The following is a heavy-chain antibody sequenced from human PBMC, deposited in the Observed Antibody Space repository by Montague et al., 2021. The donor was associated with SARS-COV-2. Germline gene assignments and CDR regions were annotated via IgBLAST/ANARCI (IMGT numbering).Heavy chain of an antibody. CDR3: ATLPSSITIFGVVQGYYFDD. CDR2: VLYNKGT. Sequence: SETLSLTCTVSGVSVTDYYWSWIRQPPGKGLEWVGDVLYNKGTNFNPSLKSRVAISVDTSKNQFSLSLTSVTAADTAVYYCATLPSSITIFGVVQGYYFDDWGQGTLVTVSS. CDR1: GVSVTDYY. D-gene: IGHD3-3*01. V-gene: IGHV4-59*08. J-gene: IGHJ4*02.